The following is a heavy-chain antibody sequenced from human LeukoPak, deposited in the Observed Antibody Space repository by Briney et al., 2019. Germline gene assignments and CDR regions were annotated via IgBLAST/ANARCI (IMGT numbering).Heavy chain of an antibody. Sequence: ASVKVSCKASGGTLSSYAISWVRQAPGQGLEWMGGIIPIFGTANYAQKFQGRVTITTDESTSTAYMELSSLRSEDTAVYYCARPREMATIRDAFDIWGQGTMVTVSS. V-gene: IGHV1-69*05. CDR3: ARPREMATIRDAFDI. D-gene: IGHD5-24*01. CDR2: IIPIFGTA. CDR1: GGTLSSYA. J-gene: IGHJ3*02.